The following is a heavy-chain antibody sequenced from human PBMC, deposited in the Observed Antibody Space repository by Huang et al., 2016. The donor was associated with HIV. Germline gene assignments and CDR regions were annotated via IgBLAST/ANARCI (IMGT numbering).Heavy chain of an antibody. CDR3: ARDRGGFYGVYFDY. J-gene: IGHJ4*02. CDR1: GFTFSTYA. Sequence: QVQLVESGGGVAQPGRSLRLSCVASGFTFSTYAMHWVRQAPGKGLEWVAVTSYDGSDKYYADSVKGRFTISRDNSKNTLYLQMNSLRVEDTALYYCARDRGGFYGVYFDYWGQATLVTVSS. D-gene: IGHD3-16*01. CDR2: TSYDGSDK. V-gene: IGHV3-30*04.